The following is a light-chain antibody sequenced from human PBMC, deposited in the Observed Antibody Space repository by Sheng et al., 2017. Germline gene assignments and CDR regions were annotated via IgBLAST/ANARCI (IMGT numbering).Light chain of an antibody. Sequence: QSVLTQPPSVSATPGQRVTVSCSGSNSNIGANYVYWYQQLPGTAPKLLIYRNTQRPPGVPDRFLAPSLAPQPPWPSVGSGSEDEADYFCASWDDTLSGGVFGGGTKLTVL. J-gene: IGLJ3*02. CDR2: RNT. CDR1: NSNIGANY. CDR3: ASWDDTLSGGV. V-gene: IGLV1-47*01.